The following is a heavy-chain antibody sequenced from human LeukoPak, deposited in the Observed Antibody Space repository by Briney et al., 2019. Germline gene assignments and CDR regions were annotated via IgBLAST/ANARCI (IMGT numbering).Heavy chain of an antibody. Sequence: SETLSLTCTVSGGPISSYYWSWIRQPPGKGLEWIGYIYYSGSTNYNPSLKSRVTISVDTSKNQFSLKLSSVTAADTAVYYCARVRSDYYYYYGMDVWGKGTTVTVSS. J-gene: IGHJ6*04. D-gene: IGHD1-26*01. CDR2: IYYSGST. V-gene: IGHV4-59*01. CDR1: GGPISSYY. CDR3: ARVRSDYYYYYGMDV.